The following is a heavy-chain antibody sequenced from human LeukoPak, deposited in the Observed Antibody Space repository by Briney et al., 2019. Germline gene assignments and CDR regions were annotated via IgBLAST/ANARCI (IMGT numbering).Heavy chain of an antibody. J-gene: IGHJ4*02. CDR1: GLTFSSYA. Sequence: PGGSLRLSWAASGLTFSSYAMSWVRQAPGKGLEWVSAISAGGGIIYYADSVKGRFTISRDNSKNTLYLQMNSLGAEDTAVYYCGATMTTRKGVDYWGQGTLVTVSS. CDR3: GATMTTRKGVDY. CDR2: ISAGGGII. V-gene: IGHV3-23*01. D-gene: IGHD5-12*01.